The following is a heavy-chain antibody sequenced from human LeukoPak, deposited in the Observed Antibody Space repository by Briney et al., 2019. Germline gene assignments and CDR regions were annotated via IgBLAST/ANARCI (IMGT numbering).Heavy chain of an antibody. CDR1: GFTFSSYW. D-gene: IGHD6-13*01. CDR2: INQDGSKK. CDR3: AGSWSPYDAFDI. V-gene: IGHV3-7*01. J-gene: IGHJ3*02. Sequence: TGGSLRLSCAASGFTFSSYWMIWVRQAPGKGLEWVANINQDGSKKYYVDSVKGRFTISRDNAKNSLYLQMNSLRAEDTAVYYCAGSWSPYDAFDIWGQGTMVTVSS.